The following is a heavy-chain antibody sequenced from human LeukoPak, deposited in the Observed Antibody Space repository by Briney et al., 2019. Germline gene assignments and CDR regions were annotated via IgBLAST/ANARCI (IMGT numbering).Heavy chain of an antibody. J-gene: IGHJ6*02. CDR3: ARDKSYYDILTGYYSYYYYGMDV. CDR1: GFTFSSYW. Sequence: GGSLRLSCAASGFTFSSYWMSWVRQAPGKGLEWVANIKQDGSEKYYVDSVKGRFTISRDNAKNSLYLQMNSLRAEDTAVYYCARDKSYYDILTGYYSYYYYGMDVWGQGTTVTVSS. D-gene: IGHD3-9*01. CDR2: IKQDGSEK. V-gene: IGHV3-7*01.